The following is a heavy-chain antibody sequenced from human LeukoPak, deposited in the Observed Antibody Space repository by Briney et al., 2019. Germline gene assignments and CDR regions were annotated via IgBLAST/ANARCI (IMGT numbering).Heavy chain of an antibody. CDR1: GFTFSNYA. D-gene: IGHD3-10*01. J-gene: IGHJ4*02. CDR3: ARAFYSGSDPLDY. V-gene: IGHV3-30*04. Sequence: GGSLRLSCFASGFTFSNYAIHWVRQAPGRGLEWVAVITDDGLTKNYGDSVKGRFTISRDNSRNTLYLQMNSLRSDDTAVYYCARAFYSGSDPLDYWGQGALVTVSS. CDR2: ITDDGLTK.